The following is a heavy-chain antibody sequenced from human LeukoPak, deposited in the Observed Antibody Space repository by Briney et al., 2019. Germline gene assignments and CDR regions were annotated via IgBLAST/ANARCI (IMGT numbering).Heavy chain of an antibody. CDR2: INPNSGGT. CDR1: GYTFTGYY. CDR3: ARDPHSGYDSVSHGYYYYMDV. V-gene: IGHV1-2*02. D-gene: IGHD5-12*01. J-gene: IGHJ6*03. Sequence: ASVKVSCKASGYTFTGYYMHWVRQAPGQGLEWMGWINPNSGGTNYAQKFQGRVTMTRDTSISTAYMELSRLRSDDTAVYYCARDPHSGYDSVSHGYYYYMDVWGKGTTVTVSS.